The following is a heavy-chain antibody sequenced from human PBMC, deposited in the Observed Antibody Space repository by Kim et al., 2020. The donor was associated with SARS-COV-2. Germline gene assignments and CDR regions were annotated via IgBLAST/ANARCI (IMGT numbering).Heavy chain of an antibody. Sequence: GGSLRLSCAASGFTFSSYSMNWVRQAPGKGLEWVSSISSSSSYIYYADSVKGRFTISRDNAKNSLYLQMNSLRAEDTAVYYCARGGYSSGWTGDYYYYGRDVWGQGTTVTVSS. CDR2: ISSSSSYI. D-gene: IGHD6-19*01. V-gene: IGHV3-21*01. CDR3: ARGGYSSGWTGDYYYYGRDV. J-gene: IGHJ6*02. CDR1: GFTFSSYS.